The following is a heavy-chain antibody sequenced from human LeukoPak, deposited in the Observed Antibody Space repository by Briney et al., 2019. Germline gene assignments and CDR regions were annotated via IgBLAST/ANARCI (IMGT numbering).Heavy chain of an antibody. CDR2: ITSDSGTI. J-gene: IGHJ4*02. V-gene: IGHV3-48*01. CDR1: GLTFSVYS. Sequence: GGSLRLSCAASGLTFSVYSMNWVRQAPGKGPEWLSYITSDSGTIYYADSVKGRFTVSRDNARDSLYLQMTSLRAEDTAVYCCASSRGYLDYWGQGTLVTVSS. D-gene: IGHD3-16*02. CDR3: ASSRGYLDY.